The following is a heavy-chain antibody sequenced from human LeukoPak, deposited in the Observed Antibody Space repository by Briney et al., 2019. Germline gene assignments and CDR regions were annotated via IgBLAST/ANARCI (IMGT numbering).Heavy chain of an antibody. J-gene: IGHJ6*02. CDR1: GFTFSSYD. Sequence: GGSLRLSCAASGFTFSSYDMHWVRQATGKGLEWVSAIGTAGDTYYPGSVKGRFTISRENAKNSLYPQMNSLRAGDRAVYYCARELGRGYSYGYDYYYYGMDVWGQGTTVTVSS. CDR3: ARELGRGYSYGYDYYYYGMDV. V-gene: IGHV3-13*01. D-gene: IGHD5-18*01. CDR2: IGTAGDT.